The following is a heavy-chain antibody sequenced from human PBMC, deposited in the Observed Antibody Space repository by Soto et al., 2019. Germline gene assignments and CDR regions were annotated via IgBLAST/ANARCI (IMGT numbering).Heavy chain of an antibody. CDR3: AKERRGVYMTTGDDFDY. Sequence: GGSLRLSCAASGFTFSSYAMSWVRQAPGKGLEWVSAISGSGGSTYYADSVKGRFTISRDNSKNTLYLQMNSLRAEDTAVYYCAKERRGVYMTTGDDFDYWGQGTLVTVSS. D-gene: IGHD4-17*01. CDR1: GFTFSSYA. CDR2: ISGSGGST. J-gene: IGHJ4*02. V-gene: IGHV3-23*01.